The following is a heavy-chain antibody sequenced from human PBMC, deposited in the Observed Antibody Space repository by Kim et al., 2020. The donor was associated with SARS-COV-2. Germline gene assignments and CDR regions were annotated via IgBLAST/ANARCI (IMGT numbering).Heavy chain of an antibody. D-gene: IGHD1-26*01. J-gene: IGHJ4*02. CDR3: TRRIVGAITNDY. V-gene: IGHV3-73*01. Sequence: AYAASVKGRFTISRDDSKNTAYLQMNSLKTEDTAVYYWTRRIVGAITNDYCGQGTLVTVSS.